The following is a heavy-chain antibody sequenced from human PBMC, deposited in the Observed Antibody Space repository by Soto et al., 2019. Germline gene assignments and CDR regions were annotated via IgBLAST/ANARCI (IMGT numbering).Heavy chain of an antibody. V-gene: IGHV2-5*02. D-gene: IGHD5-12*01. CDR1: GFSLSTSGVG. Sequence: QITLKESGPTLVKPTQTLTLACTFSGFSLSTSGVGVGWIRQPPGKALEWLALIYWDDDKRYSPSLKSRLTIXKXXSKNPVVLTMTNMDPVDTATYSCAHKGAGYRGFKYWGQGTLVTVSS. CDR2: IYWDDDK. CDR3: AHKGAGYRGFKY. J-gene: IGHJ4*02.